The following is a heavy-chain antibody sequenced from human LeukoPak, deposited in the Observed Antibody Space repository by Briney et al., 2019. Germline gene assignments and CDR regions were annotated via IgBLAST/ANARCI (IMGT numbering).Heavy chain of an antibody. D-gene: IGHD6-19*01. CDR2: IYSGGST. CDR1: GFTFNTYG. J-gene: IGHJ6*03. Sequence: GGSLRLSCAASGFTFNTYGMSWVRQAPGKGLEWVSVIYSGGSTYYADSVKGRFTISRDNSKNTLYLQMNSLRAEDTAVYYCARDGIAVAGIWGRPYYYYMDVWGKGTTVTVSS. V-gene: IGHV3-66*01. CDR3: ARDGIAVAGIWGRPYYYYMDV.